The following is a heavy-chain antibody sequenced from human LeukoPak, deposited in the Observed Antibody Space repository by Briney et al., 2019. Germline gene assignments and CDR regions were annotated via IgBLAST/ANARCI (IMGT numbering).Heavy chain of an antibody. J-gene: IGHJ6*02. D-gene: IGHD1-26*01. CDR3: ARGRSNYYGMDV. CDR2: INHSGGT. Sequence: PSETLSLTCAVYGGSFTTYYWSWIRQPPGKGLEWIGEINHSGGTNYNPSLKSRVTISVDTSKNQFSLKLNSVTAADTAVYYCARGRSNYYGMDVWGQGTTVTVSS. CDR1: GGSFTTYY. V-gene: IGHV4-34*01.